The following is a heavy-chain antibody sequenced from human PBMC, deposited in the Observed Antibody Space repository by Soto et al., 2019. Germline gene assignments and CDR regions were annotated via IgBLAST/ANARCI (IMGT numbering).Heavy chain of an antibody. CDR1: GFTFSSYP. Sequence: PGGSLRLSCAASGFTFSSYPLHWVRQAPGKGLEHVSGISSNGDSTYYADSVKGRFTISRDNSKNTLYLQMGSLRAEDMAVYYCARATNYCGGDCSGPYFFDFWGQGALVTVSS. CDR2: ISSNGDST. D-gene: IGHD2-21*02. V-gene: IGHV3-64*02. J-gene: IGHJ4*02. CDR3: ARATNYCGGDCSGPYFFDF.